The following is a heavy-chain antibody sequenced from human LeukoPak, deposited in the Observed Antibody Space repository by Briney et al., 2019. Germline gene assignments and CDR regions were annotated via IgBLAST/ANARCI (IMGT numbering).Heavy chain of an antibody. CDR3: AKGWSGYFRSPFDL. CDR2: VTGDSGTT. Sequence: GGSLRLSCAASELMFSSYAMSRVRQAPGKGLEWVSVVTGDSGTTHYADSVKGRFTISRGNSKNTVYLQMNSLRAEDTAIYYCAKGWSGYFRSPFDLWGRGTMVTVSS. D-gene: IGHD3-3*01. CDR1: ELMFSSYA. J-gene: IGHJ3*01. V-gene: IGHV3-23*01.